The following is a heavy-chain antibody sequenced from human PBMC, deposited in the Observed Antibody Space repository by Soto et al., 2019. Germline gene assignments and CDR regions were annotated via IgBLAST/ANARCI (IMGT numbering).Heavy chain of an antibody. V-gene: IGHV3-7*01. CDR3: ARDGVAAGLYFDY. Sequence: EVQLVESGGGLVQPGGSLRLSCAASGFTFSSYWVNWVRQAPGKGLEWVASIKQDGSETYYVDSVKGRFTISRDNAKNSLYLQMNSLRAEDTAVYYCARDGVAAGLYFDYWGQGTLVTVSS. D-gene: IGHD2-15*01. CDR2: IKQDGSET. CDR1: GFTFSSYW. J-gene: IGHJ4*02.